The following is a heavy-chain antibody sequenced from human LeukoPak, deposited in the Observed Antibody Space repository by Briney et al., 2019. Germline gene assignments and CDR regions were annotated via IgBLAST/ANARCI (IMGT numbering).Heavy chain of an antibody. J-gene: IGHJ3*02. Sequence: SETLSLTCAVYGGSFSGYYWSRIRQPAGKGLEWIGRIYTSGSTNYNPSLKSRVTMSVDTSKNQFSLKLSSVTAADTAVYYCARDSAYSSSWYSLAFDIWGQGTMVTVSS. V-gene: IGHV4-4*07. D-gene: IGHD6-13*01. CDR2: IYTSGST. CDR1: GGSFSGYY. CDR3: ARDSAYSSSWYSLAFDI.